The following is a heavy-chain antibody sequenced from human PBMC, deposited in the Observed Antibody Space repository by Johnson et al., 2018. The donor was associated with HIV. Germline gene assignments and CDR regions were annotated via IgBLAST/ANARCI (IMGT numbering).Heavy chain of an antibody. J-gene: IGHJ3*02. CDR1: GFTFSTYA. CDR2: ISGGGGST. V-gene: IGHV3-23*04. CDR3: ARERVGDAFDI. D-gene: IGHD1-26*01. Sequence: MLLVESGGGLVQPGGSLRLSCEASGFTFSTYAMSWVRQAPGKGLEWVSGISGGGGSTYYADSVKGRFTISRDNSKNTLYLQMNSLRAEDTALYYCARERVGDAFDIWGQGTMVTVSS.